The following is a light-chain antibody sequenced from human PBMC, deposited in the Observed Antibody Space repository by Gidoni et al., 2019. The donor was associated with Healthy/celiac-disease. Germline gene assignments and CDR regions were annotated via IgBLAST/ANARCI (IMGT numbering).Light chain of an antibody. Sequence: EIVLTQSPGTLSLSPGERATLSCRASQSVSSSCLAWYQQKPGQAPRLLIYGASSRATGIPDRFSGSGSGTDFTLTISRLEPEDFAVYYCQQYSSSSWTFGQGTKVEIK. CDR1: QSVSSSC. J-gene: IGKJ1*01. CDR2: GAS. CDR3: QQYSSSSWT. V-gene: IGKV3-20*01.